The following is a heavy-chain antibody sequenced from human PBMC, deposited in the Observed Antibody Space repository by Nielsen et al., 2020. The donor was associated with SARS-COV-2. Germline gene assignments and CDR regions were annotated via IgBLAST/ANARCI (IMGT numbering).Heavy chain of an antibody. J-gene: IGHJ4*02. CDR1: GFTFSSYS. Sequence: GESLKISCAASGFTFSSYSMNWVRQAPGKGLEWVSSISSSSSYIYYADSVKGRFTISRDNAKNSLYLQMNSLGAEDTAVYYCAGIAAAGTYFHWGQGTLVTVSS. D-gene: IGHD6-13*01. CDR2: ISSSSSYI. CDR3: AGIAAAGTYFH. V-gene: IGHV3-21*01.